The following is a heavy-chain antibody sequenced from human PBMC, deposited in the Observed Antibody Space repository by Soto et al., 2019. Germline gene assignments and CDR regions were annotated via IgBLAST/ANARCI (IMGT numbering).Heavy chain of an antibody. D-gene: IGHD6-19*01. CDR3: AHLPLTGGGIAVAGGTDAFDI. J-gene: IGHJ3*02. Sequence: QITLKESGPTLVKPTQTLTLTCTFSGFSLSTSGVGVGWIRQPPGKALEWLALIYWDDDKRYSPSLKSRLTITKDTSKNQVVLTMTNMDPVDTATYYCAHLPLTGGGIAVAGGTDAFDIWGQGTMVTVSS. V-gene: IGHV2-5*02. CDR1: GFSLSTSGVG. CDR2: IYWDDDK.